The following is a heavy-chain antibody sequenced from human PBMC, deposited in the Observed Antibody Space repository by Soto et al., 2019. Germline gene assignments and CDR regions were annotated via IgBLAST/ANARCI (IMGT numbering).Heavy chain of an antibody. V-gene: IGHV3-73*01. CDR1: GFTFHGST. Sequence: GESLKISCVGSGFTFHGSTMHWVRQASGKGLEWIGLISIKPNNFATVYAASVTGRFTISRDDSKNTAYLEMDSLKTEDTALYYCVREYENSNYYFDHWGRGTLVTVSS. D-gene: IGHD3-22*01. CDR2: ISIKPNNFAT. J-gene: IGHJ4*02. CDR3: VREYENSNYYFDH.